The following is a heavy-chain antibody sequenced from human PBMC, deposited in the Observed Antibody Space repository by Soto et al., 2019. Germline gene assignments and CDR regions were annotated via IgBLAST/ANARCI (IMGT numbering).Heavy chain of an antibody. D-gene: IGHD6-13*01. J-gene: IGHJ4*02. Sequence: PSETLSLTCAVYGGSFSGYYWSWIRQPPGKGLEWIGEINHSGSTNYNPPLKSRVTISVDTSKNQFSLKLSSVTAADTAVYYCARGSRSWYARYGYWGQGTLVTVSS. CDR1: GGSFSGYY. CDR2: INHSGST. V-gene: IGHV4-34*01. CDR3: ARGSRSWYARYGY.